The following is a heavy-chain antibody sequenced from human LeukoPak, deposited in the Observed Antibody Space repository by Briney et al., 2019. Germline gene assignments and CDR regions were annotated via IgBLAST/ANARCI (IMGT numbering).Heavy chain of an antibody. CDR1: GFTFSSYA. J-gene: IGHJ4*02. CDR3: ARDGGITMVRGVIIEDYFDY. V-gene: IGHV3-23*01. CDR2: ISGSGGST. D-gene: IGHD3-10*01. Sequence: GGSLRLSCAASGFTFSSYAMSWVRQAPGKGLEWVSAISGSGGSTYYADSVKGRFTISRDNAKNSLYLQMNSLRAEDTAVYYCARDGGITMVRGVIIEDYFDYWGQGTLVTVSS.